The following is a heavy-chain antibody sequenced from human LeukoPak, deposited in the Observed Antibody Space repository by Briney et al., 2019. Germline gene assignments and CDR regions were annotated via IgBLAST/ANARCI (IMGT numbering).Heavy chain of an antibody. CDR3: ARDIELST. CDR2: IASSGLNT. V-gene: IGHV3-23*01. D-gene: IGHD5-12*01. Sequence: GGSLRLSCAASGFTFSDYYMTWIRQAPGKGLEWVSLIASSGLNTYYADSVRGRFTISRDNSKNTLSLQMNSLRVEDTAIYYCARDIELSTWGLGTLVTVSS. CDR1: GFTFSDYY. J-gene: IGHJ3*01.